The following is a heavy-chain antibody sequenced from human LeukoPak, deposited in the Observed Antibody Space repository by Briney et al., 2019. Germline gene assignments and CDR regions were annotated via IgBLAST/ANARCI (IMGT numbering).Heavy chain of an antibody. J-gene: IGHJ4*02. CDR3: AKEVTGIAAAGPTDY. CDR1: GFTFRNYA. Sequence: PGGSLRLSCAGSGFTFRNYAMRWVRQAPGKGLEWVSAITGSGGDTFHADSVKGRFSISRDNSKNTLYLQMNSLRAEDAAVYYCAKEVTGIAAAGPTDYWGQGTLVTVSS. V-gene: IGHV3-23*01. D-gene: IGHD6-13*01. CDR2: ITGSGGDT.